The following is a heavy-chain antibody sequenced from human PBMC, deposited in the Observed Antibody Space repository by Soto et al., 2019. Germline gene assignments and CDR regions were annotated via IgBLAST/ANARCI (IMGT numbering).Heavy chain of an antibody. Sequence: ASGEVACQCFGFTFPSYDVNGVRQATGQGLEWMGWMNPNSGNTGYTQQFQGRVTMTRNPSISTAYMELSSLRSEDTAVYYCARGLNIAAAIDYCGQGTLVTVSS. D-gene: IGHD6-13*01. CDR1: GFTFPSYD. V-gene: IGHV1-8*01. CDR2: MNPNSGNT. J-gene: IGHJ4*02. CDR3: ARGLNIAAAIDY.